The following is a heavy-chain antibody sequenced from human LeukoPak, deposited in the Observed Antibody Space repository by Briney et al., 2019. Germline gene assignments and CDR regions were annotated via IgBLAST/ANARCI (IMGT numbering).Heavy chain of an antibody. V-gene: IGHV3-23*01. Sequence: GGSLRLSCAASGFTVSSNYMSWVRQAPGKGLEWVSAISGSGGSTYYADSVKGRFTISRDNSKNTLYLQMNNLRAEDTAVYYCAKTRGSGPFDYWGQGTLVTVSS. CDR3: AKTRGSGPFDY. J-gene: IGHJ4*02. D-gene: IGHD3-10*01. CDR1: GFTVSSNY. CDR2: ISGSGGST.